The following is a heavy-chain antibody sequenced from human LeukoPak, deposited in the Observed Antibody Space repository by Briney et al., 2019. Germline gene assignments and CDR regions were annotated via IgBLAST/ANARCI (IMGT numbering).Heavy chain of an antibody. CDR2: ISSSGSTI. Sequence: LSLTCTVSGGSISSSSYYWGWIRQAPGKGLEWVSYISSSGSTIYYADSVKGRFTISRDNAKNSLYLQMNSLRAEDTAVYYCASPSGAAAGTFDYWGQGTLVTVSS. CDR1: GGSISSSSYY. CDR3: ASPSGAAAGTFDY. D-gene: IGHD6-13*01. V-gene: IGHV3-11*01. J-gene: IGHJ4*02.